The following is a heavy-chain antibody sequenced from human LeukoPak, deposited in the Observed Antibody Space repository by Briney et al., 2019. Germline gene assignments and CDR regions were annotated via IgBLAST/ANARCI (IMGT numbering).Heavy chain of an antibody. V-gene: IGHV5-51*01. CDR2: IYPGDSDT. CDR1: GYSFTSYW. D-gene: IGHD3-3*01. Sequence: PGESLKISCKGSGYSFTSYWIGWVRQMPGKGLEWMGIIYPGDSDTRYSPSFQGQVTISADKSISTAYLQWSSLKASDTAMYYCARHPEPYDPLPGWWFDPWGQGTLVTVSS. J-gene: IGHJ5*02. CDR3: ARHPEPYDPLPGWWFDP.